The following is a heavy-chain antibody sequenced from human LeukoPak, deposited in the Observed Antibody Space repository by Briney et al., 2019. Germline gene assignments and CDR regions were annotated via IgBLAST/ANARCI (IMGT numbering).Heavy chain of an antibody. CDR3: AKGDWTH. D-gene: IGHD3/OR15-3a*01. V-gene: IGHV3-9*01. J-gene: IGHJ4*02. Sequence: GGSPRLSCAASGFTFDDYAIHWVRQAPGKGLEWVSGISWNGASIGYADSVKGRFTISRDNTKNSLYLQMNSLRAEDTALYYCAKGDWTHWGQGTLVTVSS. CDR2: ISWNGASI. CDR1: GFTFDDYA.